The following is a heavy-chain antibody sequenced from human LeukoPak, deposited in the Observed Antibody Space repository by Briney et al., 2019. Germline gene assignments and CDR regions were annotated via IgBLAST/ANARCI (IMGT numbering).Heavy chain of an antibody. CDR2: INAGNGNT. CDR1: GYTFTSYA. CDR3: ARRGGLYGSGSYRFDP. D-gene: IGHD3-10*01. Sequence: GASVKVSCKASGYTFTSYAMHWVRQAPGQRLEWMGWINAGNGNTKYSQEFQGRVTITRDTSASTAYMELSSLRSEDMAVYYCARRGGLYGSGSYRFDPWGQGTLVTVSS. V-gene: IGHV1-3*03. J-gene: IGHJ5*02.